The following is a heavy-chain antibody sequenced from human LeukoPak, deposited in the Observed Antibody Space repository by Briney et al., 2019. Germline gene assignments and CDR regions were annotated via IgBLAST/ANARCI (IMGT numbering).Heavy chain of an antibody. CDR3: ARVGYSSGWYRN. V-gene: IGHV3-30*04. J-gene: IGHJ4*02. D-gene: IGHD6-19*01. CDR2: ISSDGSNK. CDR1: RFTFSPYA. Sequence: GGSLRLSCAASRFTFSPYALHWVRQTPGKGLEWVAVISSDGSNKYYADSVKGRFTISRDNSKNTLYLQMNSLRAEDTAVYYCARVGYSSGWYRNWGQGTLVTVSS.